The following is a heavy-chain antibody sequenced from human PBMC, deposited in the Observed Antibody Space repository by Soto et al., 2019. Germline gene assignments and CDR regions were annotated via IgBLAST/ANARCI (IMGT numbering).Heavy chain of an antibody. J-gene: IGHJ6*02. CDR2: IIPIFGTA. V-gene: IGHV1-69*13. CDR1: GGTFSSYA. D-gene: IGHD3-3*01. CDR3: ARGRVTIFGVVPRPYYYGMDV. Sequence: SVKVSCKASGGTFSSYAISWVRQAPGQGLEWMGGIIPIFGTANYAQKFQGRVTITADESTSTAYMELSSLRSEDTAVYYCARGRVTIFGVVPRPYYYGMDVWGQGTTVTVSS.